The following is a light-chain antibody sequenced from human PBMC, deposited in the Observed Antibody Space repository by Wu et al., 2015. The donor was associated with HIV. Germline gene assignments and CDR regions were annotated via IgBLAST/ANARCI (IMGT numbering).Light chain of an antibody. CDR3: QHRSSWPYT. V-gene: IGKV3-11*01. CDR2: AAS. CDR1: RSINSL. Sequence: EVVLTQSPATLSLSPGERATLSCRASRSINSLLAWYQQKPGQAPRLLIYAASLRASGIPARFSGRGSGTDFTLTINSLEPEDFAVYYCQHRSSWPYTFGQGTKLQIK. J-gene: IGKJ2*01.